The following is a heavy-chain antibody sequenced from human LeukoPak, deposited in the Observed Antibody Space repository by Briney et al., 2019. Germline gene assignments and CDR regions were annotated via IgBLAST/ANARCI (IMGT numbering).Heavy chain of an antibody. D-gene: IGHD3-3*01. CDR2: ISGSGHDI. CDR3: ARGYYDFWSGRDAAFDI. CDR1: GFTFSDSY. J-gene: IGHJ3*02. Sequence: GGSLRLSCAASGFTFSDSYMTWVRQAPGKGVEWVAYISGSGHDINYSESAKGRFTISRDNAKNSLYLQMNSLRAEDTAVYYCARGYYDFWSGRDAAFDIWGQGTMVTVSS. V-gene: IGHV3-11*04.